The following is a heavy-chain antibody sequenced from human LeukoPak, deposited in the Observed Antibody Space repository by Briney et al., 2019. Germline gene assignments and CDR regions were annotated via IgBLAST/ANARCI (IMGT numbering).Heavy chain of an antibody. CDR3: ARVGHYYGSGTY. J-gene: IGHJ6*04. V-gene: IGHV3-48*03. CDR2: ISSSGSTI. CDR1: GFTFSSYE. Sequence: GSLRLSCAASGFTFSSYEMNWVRQAPGKGLEWVSYISSSGSTIYYADSVKGRFTISRDNAKNSLYLQMNSLRAEDTAVYYCARVGHYYGSGTYWGKGTTVTISS. D-gene: IGHD3-10*01.